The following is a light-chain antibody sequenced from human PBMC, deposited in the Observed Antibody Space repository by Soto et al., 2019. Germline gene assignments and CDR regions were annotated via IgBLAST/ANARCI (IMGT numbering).Light chain of an antibody. CDR3: SSYAGSTSVV. J-gene: IGLJ2*01. CDR2: EVS. V-gene: IGLV2-8*01. Sequence: QSALTQPPSASGSPGQSVTISCTGTSSDVGGYNYVSWYQQHPGKAPKLMIYEVSKRPSGVPDRFSGSMSGNTASLTVSGLQAEDEADYYCSSYAGSTSVVFGGGTKVTVL. CDR1: SSDVGGYNY.